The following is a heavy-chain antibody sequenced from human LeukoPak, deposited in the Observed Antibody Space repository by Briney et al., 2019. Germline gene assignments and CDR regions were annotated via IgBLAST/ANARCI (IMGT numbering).Heavy chain of an antibody. V-gene: IGHV3-33*01. D-gene: IGHD6-13*01. CDR3: ARDIATAGHLAFDY. Sequence: GGSLRLSCAASGFTFSSFGMHWVRQAPGKGLEWVAVIWYDASDRYYADSVKGRFTISRDNSKNTLFLQMNSLRAEDTAVYYCARDIATAGHLAFDYWGQGTLATVSS. CDR2: IWYDASDR. CDR1: GFTFSSFG. J-gene: IGHJ4*02.